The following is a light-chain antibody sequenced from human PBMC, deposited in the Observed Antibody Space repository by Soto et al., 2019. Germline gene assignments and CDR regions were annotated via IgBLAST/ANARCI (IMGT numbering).Light chain of an antibody. CDR3: QKYNSAPLT. Sequence: DIQMTQSPSSLSASVGDRVTITCRASQIISNYLSWYHQKPGKFPKLLVYAAFTLQSGVPSRFSGSGSGTDFTLTISSLQPEDVATYYCQKYNSAPLTFGGGTKV. CDR2: AAF. J-gene: IGKJ4*01. V-gene: IGKV1-27*01. CDR1: QIISNY.